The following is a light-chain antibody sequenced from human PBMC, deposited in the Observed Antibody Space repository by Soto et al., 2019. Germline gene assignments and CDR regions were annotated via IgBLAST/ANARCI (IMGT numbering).Light chain of an antibody. J-gene: IGKJ2*01. CDR1: QSVSRY. CDR3: QQRSNWPRP. V-gene: IGKV3-11*01. CDR2: DAS. Sequence: EIVLTQSPATLSLSPGDRATLSCRASQSVSRYLAWYQQKPGQAPRLLIYDASNRATGIPARFGGSGSGTGLHRAMRSVEPGDCAVYYCQQRSNWPRPFGQGTKLEIQ.